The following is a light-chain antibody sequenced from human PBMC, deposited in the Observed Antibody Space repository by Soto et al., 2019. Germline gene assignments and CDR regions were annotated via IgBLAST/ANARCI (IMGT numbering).Light chain of an antibody. CDR1: HGISSY. J-gene: IGKJ1*01. CDR3: QQYYSYQWT. V-gene: IGKV1-8*01. CDR2: AAS. Sequence: AIRMTQSPASLSASTGDRSTITCMASHGISSYLAWYQQKPGKAPKLLIYAASTLQSGVPSRFSGSGSGTDFTLTISCLQSEDFATYYCQQYYSYQWTFGQGTKVDIK.